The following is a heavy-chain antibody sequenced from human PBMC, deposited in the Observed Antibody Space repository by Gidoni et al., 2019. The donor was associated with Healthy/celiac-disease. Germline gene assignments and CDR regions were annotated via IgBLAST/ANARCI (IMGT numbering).Heavy chain of an antibody. Sequence: EVQLLESGGVLVQPGGSLRLSCAASGFTFSSYAMSWVRQAPGKGLELVSAISGSGGSTYYADSVKGRFTISRDNSKNTLYLQMNSLRAEDTAVYYCAKDRSTVTTLFDYWGQGTLVTVSS. V-gene: IGHV3-23*01. J-gene: IGHJ4*02. CDR1: GFTFSSYA. CDR3: AKDRSTVTTLFDY. D-gene: IGHD4-17*01. CDR2: ISGSGGST.